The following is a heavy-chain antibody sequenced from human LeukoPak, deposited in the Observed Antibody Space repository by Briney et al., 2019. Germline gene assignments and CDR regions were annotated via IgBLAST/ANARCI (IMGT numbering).Heavy chain of an antibody. CDR3: AKGYSGYDYYFDY. CDR2: ISGSGGST. V-gene: IGHV3-23*01. Sequence: GGSLRLSCAASGFTFSSYAMSWVRQAPGKGLEWVSAISGSGGSTYYADSVKGRFTISGDNSKNTLYLQMNSLRAEDTAVYYCAKGYSGYDYYFDYWGQGTLATVSS. J-gene: IGHJ4*02. CDR1: GFTFSSYA. D-gene: IGHD5-12*01.